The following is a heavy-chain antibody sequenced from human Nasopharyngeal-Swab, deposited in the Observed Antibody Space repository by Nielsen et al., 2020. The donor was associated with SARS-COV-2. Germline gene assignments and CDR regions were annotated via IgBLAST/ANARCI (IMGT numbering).Heavy chain of an antibody. CDR1: GGPISSYY. J-gene: IGHJ4*02. D-gene: IGHD2-21*02. CDR3: ARSTYCGGDCQNYFDY. Sequence: SETLSLTCTVSGGPISSYYWSWIRQPPGKGLEWIGYIYYSGSTNYNPSLKSRVTISVDTSKNQFSLKLSSVTAADTAVYYCARSTYCGGDCQNYFDYWGQGTLVTVSS. V-gene: IGHV4-59*08. CDR2: IYYSGST.